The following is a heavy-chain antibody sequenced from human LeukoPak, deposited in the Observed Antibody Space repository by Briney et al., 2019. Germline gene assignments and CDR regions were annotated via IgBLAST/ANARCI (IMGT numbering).Heavy chain of an antibody. J-gene: IGHJ4*02. CDR2: IYYSGST. Sequence: SETLSLTCTVSGGSISSSSYYWGWIRQPPGKGLEWIGSIYYSGSTYYNPSLKSRVTISVDTSKNQFSLKLSSVTAADTAVYYCARDKGGSGYDHLDSWGQGTLVTVSS. CDR3: ARDKGGSGYDHLDS. CDR1: GGSISSSSYY. V-gene: IGHV4-39*02. D-gene: IGHD5-12*01.